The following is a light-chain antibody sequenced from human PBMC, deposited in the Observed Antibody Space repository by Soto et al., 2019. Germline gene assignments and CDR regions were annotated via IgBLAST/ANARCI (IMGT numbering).Light chain of an antibody. Sequence: EIVLTQSPGTLSLSPGERATLSCRASQSVASSFLAWYQQKPGQAPRLLIYGASSRATGIPDRFSGSGSGTDFTLTITRLEPEDVAVYYCQQYGNSPPFTFGPGTKVDIK. CDR2: GAS. V-gene: IGKV3-20*01. J-gene: IGKJ3*01. CDR1: QSVASSF. CDR3: QQYGNSPPFT.